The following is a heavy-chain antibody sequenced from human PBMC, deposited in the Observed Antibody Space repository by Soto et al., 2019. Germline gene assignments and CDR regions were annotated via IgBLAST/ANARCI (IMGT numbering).Heavy chain of an antibody. Sequence: PGGALRLSCEASGFTCGDYAMTWVRQAPGKGLEWVSGMSGVARSTFYADSVRDRFTISRDNSKNTLYLQMDRLTVEDTALYYCAKVGGSLMSLDDFDSWGQGTQVTVS. CDR1: GFTCGDYA. J-gene: IGHJ4*02. D-gene: IGHD1-26*01. V-gene: IGHV3-23*01. CDR3: AKVGGSLMSLDDFDS. CDR2: MSGVARST.